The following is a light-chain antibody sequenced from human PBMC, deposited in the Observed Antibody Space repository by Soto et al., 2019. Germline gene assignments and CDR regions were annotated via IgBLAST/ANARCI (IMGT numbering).Light chain of an antibody. CDR3: QQYGSSGT. V-gene: IGKV3-20*01. Sequence: QAPAPLSVSPGERATLSCRASQSVSSNLAWYQQKPGQAPRLLIYGASNRATGIPDRFSGSGSGTDFTLTISRLEPEDFAVYYCQQYGSSGTFGQGTKVDIK. CDR2: GAS. CDR1: QSVSSN. J-gene: IGKJ1*01.